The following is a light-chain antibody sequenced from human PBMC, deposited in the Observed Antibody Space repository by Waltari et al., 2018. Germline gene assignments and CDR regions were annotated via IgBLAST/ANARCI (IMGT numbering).Light chain of an antibody. CDR1: QSISNY. V-gene: IGKV1-39*01. J-gene: IGKJ1*01. CDR2: ATS. Sequence: DIQMTQSPSPLSASVGDRLPITCRASQSISNYLNWYQQKPGQAPNLLIYATSSLQSGVPSRFTGSGSGTDVTLTISSLQPEDFATYYCQQSYGTLWTFGQGTKVEI. CDR3: QQSYGTLWT.